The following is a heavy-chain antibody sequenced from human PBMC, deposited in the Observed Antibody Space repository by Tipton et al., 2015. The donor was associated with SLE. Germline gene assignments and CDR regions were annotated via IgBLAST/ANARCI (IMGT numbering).Heavy chain of an antibody. Sequence: TLSLTCTVSGGSISSYNYLWSWVRQLPGKGLEWISYIHYTGGAFYNPSLESRLITSIDISKNQFSLKLHSLSAADTAVYYCAREVNTVGDSDAFDIWGQGTIVTVSP. CDR3: AREVNTVGDSDAFDI. V-gene: IGHV4-31*03. D-gene: IGHD5/OR15-5a*01. CDR1: GGSISSYNYL. J-gene: IGHJ3*02. CDR2: IHYTGGA.